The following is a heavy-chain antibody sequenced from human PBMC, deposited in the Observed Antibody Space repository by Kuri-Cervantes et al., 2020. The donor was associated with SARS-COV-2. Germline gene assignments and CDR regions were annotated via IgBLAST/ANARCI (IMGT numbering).Heavy chain of an antibody. Sequence: LSLTCAASGFTFSSYSMNWVRQAPGKGLEWVSSIGSSSSYIYYADSVKGRFTISRDNAKNSLYLQMNSLRAEDTAVYYCARVTTVTEGYWGQGTLVTVSS. J-gene: IGHJ4*02. D-gene: IGHD4-11*01. V-gene: IGHV3-21*01. CDR2: IGSSSSYI. CDR3: ARVTTVTEGY. CDR1: GFTFSSYS.